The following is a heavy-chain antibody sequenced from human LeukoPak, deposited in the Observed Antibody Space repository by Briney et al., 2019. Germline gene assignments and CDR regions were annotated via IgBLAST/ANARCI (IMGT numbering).Heavy chain of an antibody. CDR2: INPNSGGT. CDR1: GYTFIDYC. J-gene: IGHJ6*03. Sequence: GASVKVSCKASGYTFIDYCIHWVRQAPGQGLEWMGRINPNSGGTNHAQKFQGRVTMTSDTSISTAYMELSRLRSDDTAVYYCASEYNWNDPAYYYYTDVWGKGTTVTVSS. V-gene: IGHV1-2*06. D-gene: IGHD1-20*01. CDR3: ASEYNWNDPAYYYYTDV.